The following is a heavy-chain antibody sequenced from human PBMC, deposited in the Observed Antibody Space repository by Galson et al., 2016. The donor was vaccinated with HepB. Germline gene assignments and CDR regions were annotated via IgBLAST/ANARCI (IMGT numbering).Heavy chain of an antibody. CDR3: PGTLLQEHL. CDR1: GFTLNTYG. CDR2: ISYDGTNK. Sequence: SLRLSCAASGFTLNTYGVHWVRQAPGKGLEWVAVISYDGTNKYYVDSVKGRFTISRDISKNTLYLQMNSLSLHQGPIGLPPGTLLQEHLWG. J-gene: IGHJ6*01. V-gene: IGHV3-30*03.